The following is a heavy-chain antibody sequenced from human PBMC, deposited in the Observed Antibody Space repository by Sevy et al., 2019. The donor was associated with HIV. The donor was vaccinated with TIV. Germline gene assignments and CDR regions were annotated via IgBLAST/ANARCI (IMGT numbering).Heavy chain of an antibody. J-gene: IGHJ3*02. CDR3: ARGVYYYDSSAYFAFDI. CDR2: IKQDGSEK. CDR1: GFTFSSYW. Sequence: GGSLRLSCAASGFTFSSYWMNWVRQAPGKGLEWVANIKQDGSEKYYEDSVKGRFTISRDNAKNSLYLQMNSLRAEDTAVYYCARGVYYYDSSAYFAFDIWGRGTMVTVSS. D-gene: IGHD3-22*01. V-gene: IGHV3-7*01.